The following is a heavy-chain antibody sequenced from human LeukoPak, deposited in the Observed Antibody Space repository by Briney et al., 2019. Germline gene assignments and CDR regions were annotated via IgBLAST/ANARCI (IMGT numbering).Heavy chain of an antibody. V-gene: IGHV3-74*01. CDR3: AKLSHSSGDDY. Sequence: GGSLRLSCAASGFTFSTYWMYWVRQAPGKGLVWVSRINTDGSSTTYADSVEGRFTISRDNSKNTLSLQLNSLRTEDTAVYYCAKLSHSSGDDYWGQGTLVTVSS. J-gene: IGHJ4*02. CDR1: GFTFSTYW. CDR2: INTDGSST. D-gene: IGHD6-19*01.